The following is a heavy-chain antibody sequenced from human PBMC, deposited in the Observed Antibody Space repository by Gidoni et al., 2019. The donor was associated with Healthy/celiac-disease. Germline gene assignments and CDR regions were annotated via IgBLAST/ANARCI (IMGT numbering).Heavy chain of an antibody. V-gene: IGHV3-9*01. D-gene: IGHD3-10*01. J-gene: IGHJ4*02. CDR3: AKDMGFGEPFDY. CDR1: GFTFDDYA. CDR2: IRWNSVSI. Sequence: EVQLVESGGGLVQPGRSLRLSCAASGFTFDDYAMHGVRQAPGKGLEWVSAIRWNSVSIAYADSVKGRFTIARDNAKNSLYLQMNSLRAEDTAFYYCAKDMGFGEPFDYWGQGTLVTVSS.